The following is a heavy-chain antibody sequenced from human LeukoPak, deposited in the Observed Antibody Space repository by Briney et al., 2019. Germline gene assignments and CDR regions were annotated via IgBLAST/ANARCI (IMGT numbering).Heavy chain of an antibody. CDR2: IYYSGST. J-gene: IGHJ4*02. CDR3: ARIVGASDY. CDR1: GFTFSNYV. V-gene: IGHV4-39*01. D-gene: IGHD1-26*01. Sequence: GSLRLSCAASGFTFSNYVMSWVRQPPGKGLEWIGSIYYSGSTYYNPSLKSRVTISVDTSKNQFSLKLSSVTAADTAVYYCARIVGASDYWGQGTLVTVSS.